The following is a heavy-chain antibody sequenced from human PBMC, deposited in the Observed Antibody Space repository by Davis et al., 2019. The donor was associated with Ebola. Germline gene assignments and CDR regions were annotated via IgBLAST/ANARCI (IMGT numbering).Heavy chain of an antibody. J-gene: IGHJ4*02. CDR3: AKDRFSSSSPVEFDY. CDR1: GFTFSSYG. CDR2: ISYDGSNK. Sequence: GESLKISCAASGFTFSSYGMHWVRQAPGKGLEWVAVISYDGSNKYYADSVKGRFTISRDNSKNTLYLQMNSLRAEDTAIYYCAKDRFSSSSPVEFDYWGQGTLVTASS. V-gene: IGHV3-30*18. D-gene: IGHD6-13*01.